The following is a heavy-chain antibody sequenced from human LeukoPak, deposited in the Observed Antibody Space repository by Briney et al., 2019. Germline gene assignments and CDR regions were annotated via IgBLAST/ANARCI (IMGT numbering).Heavy chain of an antibody. CDR1: GGTFSSYA. J-gene: IGHJ5*02. Sequence: ASVKVSCKASGGTFSSYAISWVRQAPGQGLEWMGWINPNSGGTNYAQKFQGRVTMTRDTSISSAYMELSRLRSDDTAVYYCARAGSYDFWSGYYRWGQGTLVTVSS. V-gene: IGHV1-2*02. D-gene: IGHD3-3*01. CDR2: INPNSGGT. CDR3: ARAGSYDFWSGYYR.